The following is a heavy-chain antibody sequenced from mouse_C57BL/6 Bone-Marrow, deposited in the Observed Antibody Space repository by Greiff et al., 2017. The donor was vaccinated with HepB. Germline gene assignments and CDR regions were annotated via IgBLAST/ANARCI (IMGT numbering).Heavy chain of an antibody. Sequence: VQLQQSGAELVRPGASVTLSCKASGYTFTDYEMHWVKQTPVHGLEWIGAIDPETGGTAYNQKFKGKAILTADKSSSTAYMELRSLTSEDSAVYYCTRSGTAQATRFDYWGQGTTLTVSS. CDR2: IDPETGGT. D-gene: IGHD3-2*02. J-gene: IGHJ2*01. CDR1: GYTFTDYE. CDR3: TRSGTAQATRFDY. V-gene: IGHV1-15*01.